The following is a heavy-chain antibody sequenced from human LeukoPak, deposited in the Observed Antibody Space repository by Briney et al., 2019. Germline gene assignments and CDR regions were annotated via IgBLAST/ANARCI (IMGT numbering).Heavy chain of an antibody. CDR1: GFTFSTYS. D-gene: IGHD3-3*01. J-gene: IGHJ4*02. V-gene: IGHV3-21*04. CDR2: ITSSRIYI. Sequence: GGSLRLSCAASGFTFSTYSMNWVRQAPGKGLEWVSSITSSRIYIYYADSVKGRFTISRDNAKNSLYLQMNSLRAEDTAVYYCAKRSGGPSPFDYWGQGTLVTVSS. CDR3: AKRSGGPSPFDY.